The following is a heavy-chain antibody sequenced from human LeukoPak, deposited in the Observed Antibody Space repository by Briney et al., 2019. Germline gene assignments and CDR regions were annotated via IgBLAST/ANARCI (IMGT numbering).Heavy chain of an antibody. V-gene: IGHV4-59*08. CDR1: GGSISSYY. D-gene: IGHD1-26*01. CDR3: ARHEYSGSYYGLSWFDP. Sequence: SETLSLTCTVSGGSISSYYWSWIRQPPGKGLEWIGYIYYSGSTNYNPSLKSRVTISIDTSKNQFSLKLSSVTAADTAVYYCARHEYSGSYYGLSWFDPWGQGTLVTVSS. CDR2: IYYSGST. J-gene: IGHJ5*02.